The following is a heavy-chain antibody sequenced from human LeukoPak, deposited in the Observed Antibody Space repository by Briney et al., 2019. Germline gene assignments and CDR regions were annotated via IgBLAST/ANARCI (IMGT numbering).Heavy chain of an antibody. Sequence: ASVKVSCKASGYTFTGYYMHWVRQATGQGLEWMGWMNPNSGNTGYAQKFQGRVTITRNTSISTAYMELSSLRSEDTAVYYCARAENFMVRGVIRYWGQGTLVTVSS. CDR2: MNPNSGNT. CDR3: ARAENFMVRGVIRY. CDR1: GYTFTGYY. J-gene: IGHJ4*02. D-gene: IGHD3-10*01. V-gene: IGHV1-8*03.